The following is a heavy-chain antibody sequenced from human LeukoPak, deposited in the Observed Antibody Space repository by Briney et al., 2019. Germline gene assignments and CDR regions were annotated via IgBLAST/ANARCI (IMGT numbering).Heavy chain of an antibody. CDR3: ARAPWDTAMVKGAEY. Sequence: GGSLRLSRAASGFTFSSYAMHWVRQAPGKGLEWVAVISYDGSNKYYADSVKGRFTISRDNSKNTLYLQMNSLRAEDTAVYYCARAPWDTAMVKGAEYWRQGPLVAVSS. D-gene: IGHD5-18*01. CDR2: ISYDGSNK. CDR1: GFTFSSYA. V-gene: IGHV3-30*04. J-gene: IGHJ4*02.